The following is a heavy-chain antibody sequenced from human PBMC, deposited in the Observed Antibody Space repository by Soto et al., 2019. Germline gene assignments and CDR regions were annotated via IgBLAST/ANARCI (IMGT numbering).Heavy chain of an antibody. Sequence: QVRLQESGPGLAKPSETLSLTCTVSGGSVRSPTHYWGWIRQSPGKGLEWLGNIYYIGTTDYNPSLESRVTTLVDKSRNQFSLRLTSLTVAAAAKYYCATNTSGRGWFESWGRGTLVVVSS. CDR1: GGSVRSPTHY. CDR3: ATNTSGRGWFES. CDR2: IYYIGTT. J-gene: IGHJ5*01. D-gene: IGHD3-10*01. V-gene: IGHV4-61*01.